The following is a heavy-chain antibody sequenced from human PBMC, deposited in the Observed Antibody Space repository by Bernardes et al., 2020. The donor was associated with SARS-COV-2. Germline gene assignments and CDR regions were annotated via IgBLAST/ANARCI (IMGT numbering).Heavy chain of an antibody. CDR3: ARAASASCYD. D-gene: IGHD2-2*01. V-gene: IGHV3-48*02. J-gene: IGHJ4*02. Sequence: GGSLRLSCAASGFNFITYSMNWVRQAPGKGLEWVSYIGTRSTTVYYADSVKGRFTISRDNAKNSLFLQMNSLRDDDTAVYYCARAASASCYDWGQGTLVTVSS. CDR1: GFNFITYS. CDR2: IGTRSTTV.